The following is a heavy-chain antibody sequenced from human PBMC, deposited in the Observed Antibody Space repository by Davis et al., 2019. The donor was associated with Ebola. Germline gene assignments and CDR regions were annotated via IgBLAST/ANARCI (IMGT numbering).Heavy chain of an antibody. D-gene: IGHD6-13*01. CDR1: GFTFSSYA. V-gene: IGHV3-30-3*01. Sequence: PGGSLRLSCAASGFTFSSYAMHWVRQAPGKGLEWVAVISYDGSNKYYADSVKGRFTISRDNSKNTLYLQLNSLRAEDTAVYYCAKEVEQLLVHPYNGLDVWGQGTTVTVSS. J-gene: IGHJ6*02. CDR2: ISYDGSNK. CDR3: AKEVEQLLVHPYNGLDV.